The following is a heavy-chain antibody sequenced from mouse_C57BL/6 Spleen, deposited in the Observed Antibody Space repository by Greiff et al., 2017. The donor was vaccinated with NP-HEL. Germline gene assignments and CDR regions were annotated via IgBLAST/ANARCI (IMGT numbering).Heavy chain of an antibody. CDR2: IYPRSGNT. CDR3: ARGGGLGPYWYFDV. V-gene: IGHV1-81*01. J-gene: IGHJ1*03. CDR1: GYTFTSYG. Sequence: QVQLQQSGAELARPGASVKLSCKASGYTFTSYGISWVKQRTGQGLEWIGEIYPRSGNTYYNEKFKGKATMTADKSSSTAYMELRSLTSEDAAVYFCARGGGLGPYWYFDVWGTGTTVTVSS. D-gene: IGHD4-1*01.